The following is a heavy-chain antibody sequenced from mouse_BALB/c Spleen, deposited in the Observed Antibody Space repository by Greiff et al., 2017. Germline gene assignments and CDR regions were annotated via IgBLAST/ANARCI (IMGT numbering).Heavy chain of an antibody. CDR1: GFTFSSFG. D-gene: IGHD2-1*01. V-gene: IGHV5-17*02. J-gene: IGHJ2*01. Sequence: EVKVVESGGGLVQPGGSRKLSCAASGFTFSSFGMHWVRQAPEKGLEWVAYISSGSSTIYYADTVKGRFTISRDNPKNTLFLQMTSLRSEDTAMYYCARRYGNYPYYFDYWGQGTTLTVSS. CDR3: ARRYGNYPYYFDY. CDR2: ISSGSSTI.